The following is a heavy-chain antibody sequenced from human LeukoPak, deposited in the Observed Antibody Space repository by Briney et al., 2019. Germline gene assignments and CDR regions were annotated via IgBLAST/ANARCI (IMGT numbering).Heavy chain of an antibody. CDR1: GFTFSSYW. CDR2: ISGSGGST. D-gene: IGHD6-13*01. Sequence: QPGGSLRLSCAASGFTFSSYWMSWVRQAPGKGLEWVSAISGSGGSTYYADSVKGRFTISRDNSKNTLYLQMNSLRAEDTAVYYCAKDGIWGYSSSPNWFDPWGQGTLVTVSS. CDR3: AKDGIWGYSSSPNWFDP. V-gene: IGHV3-23*01. J-gene: IGHJ5*02.